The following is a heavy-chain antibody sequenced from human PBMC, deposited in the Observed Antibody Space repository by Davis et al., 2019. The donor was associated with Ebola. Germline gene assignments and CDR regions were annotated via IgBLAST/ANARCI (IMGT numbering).Heavy chain of an antibody. D-gene: IGHD5-24*01. J-gene: IGHJ5*02. CDR3: ARRATLTCYFDP. CDR1: GYSFTSYW. CDR2: INPGDSDT. V-gene: IGHV5-51*01. Sequence: GGSLRLSCKASGYSFTSYWIGWVRQMPGKGLEWMGIINPGDSDTRYRPSFQGQVTISTDKSISTAYLQWSSLRASDTAMYFCARRATLTCYFDPWGQGTLVTVSS.